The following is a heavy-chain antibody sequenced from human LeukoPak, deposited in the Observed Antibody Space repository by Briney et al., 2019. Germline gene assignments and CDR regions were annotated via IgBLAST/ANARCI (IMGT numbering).Heavy chain of an antibody. Sequence: PGGSLRLSCAASGFTFSTYWMSWVRQAPGKGLEWVANIKQDGSGKYYVDSVKGRLTISRDNAKNSLYLQMNSLRAEDTAVYYCARDPDCGTNGCQTPPFEYWGQGTLVTVSS. CDR1: GFTFSTYW. CDR2: IKQDGSGK. CDR3: ARDPDCGTNGCQTPPFEY. J-gene: IGHJ4*02. D-gene: IGHD2-2*01. V-gene: IGHV3-7*01.